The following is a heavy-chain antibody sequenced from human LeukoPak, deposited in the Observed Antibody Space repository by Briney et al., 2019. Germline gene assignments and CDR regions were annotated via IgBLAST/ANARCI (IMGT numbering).Heavy chain of an antibody. D-gene: IGHD6-6*01. CDR3: ARSVPQPIAARPSYAFDI. Sequence: SETLSLTCTVSGGSISSYDWSWIRQPPGKGLEWIGYIYYSGSTNYNPSLKSRVTISVDTSKNQFSMKLSSVTAADTAVYYCARSVPQPIAARPSYAFDIWGQGTMVTVSS. J-gene: IGHJ3*02. CDR2: IYYSGST. V-gene: IGHV4-59*01. CDR1: GGSISSYD.